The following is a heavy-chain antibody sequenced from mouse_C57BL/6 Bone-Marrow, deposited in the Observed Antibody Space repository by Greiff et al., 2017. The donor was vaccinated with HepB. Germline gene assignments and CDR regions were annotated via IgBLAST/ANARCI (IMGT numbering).Heavy chain of an antibody. D-gene: IGHD2-1*01. V-gene: IGHV1-63*01. CDR3: ARGGFYYAFAY. J-gene: IGHJ3*01. CDR1: GYTFTNYW. CDR2: IYPGGGYT. Sequence: QVQLKQSGAELVRPGPSVKMSCKASGYTFTNYWIGWAKQRPGHGLEWIGDIYPGGGYTNYNEKFKGKATLTADKSSSTAYMQFSSLTSEDSAIYYCARGGFYYAFAYWGQGTLVTVSA.